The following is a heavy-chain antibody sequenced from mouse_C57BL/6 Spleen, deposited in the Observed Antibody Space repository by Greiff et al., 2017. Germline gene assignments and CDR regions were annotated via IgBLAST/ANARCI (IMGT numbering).Heavy chain of an antibody. V-gene: IGHV1-9*01. CDR1: GYTFTSYW. CDR3: ARSRNYGSSYYYAMDY. Sequence: VQLQQPGAELVKPGASVKLSCKASGYTFTSYWMHWVKQRPGRGLEWIGEILPGSGSTNYNEKFKGKATFTADTSSNTAYMQLSSLTTEDSAIYYCARSRNYGSSYYYAMDYWGQGTSVTVSS. J-gene: IGHJ4*01. CDR2: ILPGSGST. D-gene: IGHD1-1*01.